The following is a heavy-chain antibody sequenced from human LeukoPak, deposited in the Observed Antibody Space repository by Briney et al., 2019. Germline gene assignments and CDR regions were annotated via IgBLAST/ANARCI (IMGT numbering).Heavy chain of an antibody. D-gene: IGHD2-15*01. CDR2: SSTYNSNT. J-gene: IGHJ2*01. Sequence: AASVKVSCKASGYTFTSYGIGWVRQAPGQGLEWMGWSSTYNSNTNYAQKFQGRLTMTTETSTSTASTDLRGLRSEDTAVYFCARVWSSSIYYFDLWGPGTLVTVSS. CDR1: GYTFTSYG. V-gene: IGHV1-18*01. CDR3: ARVWSSSIYYFDL.